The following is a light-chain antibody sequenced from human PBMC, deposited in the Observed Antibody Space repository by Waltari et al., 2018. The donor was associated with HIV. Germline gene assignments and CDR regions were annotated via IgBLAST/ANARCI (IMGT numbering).Light chain of an antibody. CDR3: SSYAGSHNWV. J-gene: IGLJ3*02. CDR1: TSDVGGYNY. CDR2: EVS. V-gene: IGLV2-8*01. Sequence: QSALTQPPSASGSPGPSVTISCTGTTSDVGGYNYVSWYQQHPGKAPKLMIYEVSKRPSGVPDRFSGSKSGNTASLTVSGLQAEDESDYYCSSYAGSHNWVFGGGTKLTVL.